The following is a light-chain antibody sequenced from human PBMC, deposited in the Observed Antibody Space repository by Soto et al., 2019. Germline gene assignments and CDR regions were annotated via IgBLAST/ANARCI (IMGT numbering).Light chain of an antibody. CDR3: QLYGSSPPYI. V-gene: IGKV3-20*01. J-gene: IGKJ2*01. CDR2: RAS. CDR1: QTVSSNY. Sequence: EIVLTQSPGTLSLSPGERATLSCRASQTVSSNYLAWYQQKPGQAPRLLIYRASSRASGIPDRFSGSGSGTDFTLTISGLEPEDFAVYYCQLYGSSPPYIFGQGTKLEI.